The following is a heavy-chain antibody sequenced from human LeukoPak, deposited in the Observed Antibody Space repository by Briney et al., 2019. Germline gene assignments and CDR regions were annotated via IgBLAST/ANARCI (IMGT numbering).Heavy chain of an antibody. CDR2: IYYSGRT. CDR3: ARGFYSPHY. J-gene: IGHJ4*02. Sequence: PSETLSLTCTVSGGSISSDYWSWIRQPPGKGLEWIGYIYYSGRTYYKPSLKSRITISVDTSKNQFSLKLSSVTAADTAVYYCARGFYSPHYWGQGTLVSVSS. V-gene: IGHV4-59*01. D-gene: IGHD4-11*01. CDR1: GGSISSDY.